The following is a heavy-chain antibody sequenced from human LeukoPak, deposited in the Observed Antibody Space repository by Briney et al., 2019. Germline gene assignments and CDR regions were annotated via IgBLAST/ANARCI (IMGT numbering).Heavy chain of an antibody. CDR2: ISGSGGST. Sequence: GGSLRLSCAASGFTFSSYAMSWVRQAPGKGLEWVSAISGSGGSTYYADSVKGRFTISRDNSKSTLYLQMNSLRAEDTAVYYCAKVPIVVVPAAADYWGQGTLVTVSS. V-gene: IGHV3-23*01. CDR1: GFTFSSYA. CDR3: AKVPIVVVPAAADY. J-gene: IGHJ4*02. D-gene: IGHD2-2*01.